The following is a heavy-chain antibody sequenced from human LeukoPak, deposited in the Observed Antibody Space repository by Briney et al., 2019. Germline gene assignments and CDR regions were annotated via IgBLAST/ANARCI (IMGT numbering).Heavy chain of an antibody. CDR3: TTTTTGAYYDIWTGYHVLRYYFDL. D-gene: IGHD3-9*01. CDR1: GFTQSQTW. V-gene: IGHV3-15*01. Sequence: GGSLRLSCAPSGFTQSQTWMIWLRQAPGKGLEWVGRIKSKTDGGTTDYAAPVKGRFTISRDDSKNTLYLLMDSLKTEDTAVYYCTTTTTGAYYDIWTGYHVLRYYFDLGGQGTLVTVSS. CDR2: IKSKTDGGTT. J-gene: IGHJ4*02.